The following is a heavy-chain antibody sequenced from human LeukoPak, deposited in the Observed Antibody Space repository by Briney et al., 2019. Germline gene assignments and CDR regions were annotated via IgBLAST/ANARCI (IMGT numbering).Heavy chain of an antibody. CDR1: GFTFSIYW. CDR3: ARLVGDVTTWDC. V-gene: IGHV3-74*03. D-gene: IGHD1-26*01. Sequence: GGSLRLSCAASGFTFSIYWMHWVRQAPGKGLVWVSRLNTDGSITTYADSVKGRFTISRDNAKSSLYLQMNALRGEDTAVYYCARLVGDVTTWDCWGQGTLVTVSS. CDR2: LNTDGSIT. J-gene: IGHJ4*02.